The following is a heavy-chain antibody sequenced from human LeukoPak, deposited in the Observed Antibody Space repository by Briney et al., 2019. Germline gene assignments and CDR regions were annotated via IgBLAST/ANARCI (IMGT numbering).Heavy chain of an antibody. CDR1: GFTFGDYA. CDR3: TRDPGRLGARYDFWSGYYVLGAFDI. Sequence: PGGSLRLSCTGSGFTFGDYAMTWFRRAPGKGLEWVGFIRSKAYGGTTEYAASVKGRFTISRDDSKSIAYLQMNSLKTEDTAVYYCTRDPGRLGARYDFWSGYYVLGAFDIWGQGTMVTVSS. CDR2: IRSKAYGGTT. J-gene: IGHJ3*02. V-gene: IGHV3-49*03. D-gene: IGHD3-3*01.